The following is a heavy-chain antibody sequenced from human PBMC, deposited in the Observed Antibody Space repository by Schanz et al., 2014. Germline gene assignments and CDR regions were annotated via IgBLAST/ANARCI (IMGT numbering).Heavy chain of an antibody. J-gene: IGHJ6*02. CDR1: GGTFSSST. CDR3: AKVDRTRYYAMDV. CDR2: IIPILDKT. Sequence: QVQLAQSGAEVKKPGSSVKVSCKASGGTFSSSTLTWVRQAPGQGLEWMGRIIPILDKTSYAQKFQGRVTMTADKSTSTVYMEVSGLRSEDTAVYYCAKVDRTRYYAMDVWGQGTTVTVSS. V-gene: IGHV1-69*08. D-gene: IGHD3-9*01.